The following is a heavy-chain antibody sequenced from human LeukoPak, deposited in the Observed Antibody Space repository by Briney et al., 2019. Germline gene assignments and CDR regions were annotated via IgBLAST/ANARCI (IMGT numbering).Heavy chain of an antibody. CDR2: IKSKTDGGTT. V-gene: IGHV3-15*01. CDR1: GFTFSSYG. Sequence: PGGTLRLSCGASGFTFSSYGMTWVRQAPGKGLEWVGRIKSKTDGGTTDYAAPVKGRFTISRDDSKNTLYLQMNSLKTEDTAVYYCTTRMTTVTTRDYWGQGTLVTVSS. D-gene: IGHD4-17*01. CDR3: TTRMTTVTTRDY. J-gene: IGHJ4*02.